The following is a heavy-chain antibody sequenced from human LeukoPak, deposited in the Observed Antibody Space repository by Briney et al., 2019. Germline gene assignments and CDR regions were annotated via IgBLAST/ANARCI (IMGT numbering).Heavy chain of an antibody. Sequence: ASVKVSCKASGYTFTGYYMHWVRQAPGQGLEWMGWINPNSGGTNYAQKFQGRVTMTRDTSISTAYMELSRLRSDDTAVYYCARGSLTKSVGAFDIWGQGTMVTVSS. J-gene: IGHJ3*02. CDR3: ARGSLTKSVGAFDI. V-gene: IGHV1-2*02. CDR1: GYTFTGYY. CDR2: INPNSGGT. D-gene: IGHD4-23*01.